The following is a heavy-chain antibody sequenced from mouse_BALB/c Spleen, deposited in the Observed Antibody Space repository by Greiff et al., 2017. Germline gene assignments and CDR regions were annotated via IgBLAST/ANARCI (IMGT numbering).Heavy chain of an antibody. CDR1: GFTFSSYG. D-gene: IGHD2-3*01. V-gene: IGHV5-6*01. J-gene: IGHJ3*01. Sequence: VQLKESGGDLVKPGGSLKLSCAASGFTFSSYGMSWVRQTPDKRLEWVATISSGGSYTYYPDSVKGRFTISRDNAKNTLYLQMSSLKSEDTAMYYCASLYDGYPAWFAYWGQGTLVTVSA. CDR2: ISSGGSYT. CDR3: ASLYDGYPAWFAY.